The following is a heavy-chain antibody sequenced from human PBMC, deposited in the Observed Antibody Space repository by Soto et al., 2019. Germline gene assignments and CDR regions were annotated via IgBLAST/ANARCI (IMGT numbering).Heavy chain of an antibody. V-gene: IGHV4-39*01. CDR1: GGSISSSSYY. Sequence: SETLSLTCTVSGGSISSSSYYWGWIRQPPGKGLEWIGSIYYSGSTYYNPSLKSRVTISVDTSKNQFSLKLSSVTAADTAVYYCARHSLEVIAAAGTFDYYYYYMDVWGKGTTVTVSS. CDR2: IYYSGST. D-gene: IGHD6-13*01. J-gene: IGHJ6*03. CDR3: ARHSLEVIAAAGTFDYYYYYMDV.